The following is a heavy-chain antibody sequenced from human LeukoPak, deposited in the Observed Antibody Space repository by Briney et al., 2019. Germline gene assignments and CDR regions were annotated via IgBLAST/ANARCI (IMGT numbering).Heavy chain of an antibody. J-gene: IGHJ3*02. V-gene: IGHV3-48*01. CDR1: GFTFTIFG. CDR2: IDARSGIT. Sequence: GGSLRLSCAASGFTFTIFGLNWVRQAPGKGPEWVSYIDARSGITYYADSVQGRFTISRDNAKESVFLQMNSLRADDTAVYYCARELGYDILTGAFDIWGQGTMVTVSS. CDR3: ARELGYDILTGAFDI. D-gene: IGHD3-9*01.